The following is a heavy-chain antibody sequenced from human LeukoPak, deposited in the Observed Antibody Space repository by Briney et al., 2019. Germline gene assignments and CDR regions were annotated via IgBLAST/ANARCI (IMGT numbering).Heavy chain of an antibody. CDR2: INPSGGST. Sequence: ASVKVSCKASGYTFTGYYMHWVRQAPGQGLEWMGIINPSGGSTSYAQKFQGRVTMTRDTSTSTVYMELSSLRSEDTAVYYCARDLRTRRGLLGSYYYGMDVWGQGTTVTVSS. D-gene: IGHD3-10*01. V-gene: IGHV1-46*01. J-gene: IGHJ6*02. CDR3: ARDLRTRRGLLGSYYYGMDV. CDR1: GYTFTGYY.